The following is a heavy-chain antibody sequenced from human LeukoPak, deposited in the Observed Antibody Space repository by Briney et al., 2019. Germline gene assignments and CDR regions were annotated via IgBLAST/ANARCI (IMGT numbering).Heavy chain of an antibody. D-gene: IGHD6-19*01. CDR2: IIPILGIA. CDR3: ARKLTQQWLVEEGAFDI. CDR1: GGTFSSYA. Sequence: SVKVSCKASGGTFSSYAISWVRQAPGQGLEWMGRIIPILGIANYAQKFQGRVTITADKSTSTAYMELSSLRSEDTAVYYCARKLTQQWLVEEGAFDIWGQGTMVTVSS. V-gene: IGHV1-69*04. J-gene: IGHJ3*02.